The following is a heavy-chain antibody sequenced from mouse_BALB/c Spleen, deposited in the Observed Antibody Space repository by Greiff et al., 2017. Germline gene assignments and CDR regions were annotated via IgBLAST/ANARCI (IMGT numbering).Heavy chain of an antibody. Sequence: VQLQQSGGGLVQPGGSLKLSCAASGFTFSSYGMSWVRQTPDKRLELVATINSNGGSTYYPDSVKGRFTISRDNAKNTLYLQMSSLKSEDTAMYYCARLLRPYYAMDYWGQGTSVTVSS. V-gene: IGHV5-6-3*01. CDR1: GFTFSSYG. J-gene: IGHJ4*01. D-gene: IGHD1-2*01. CDR2: INSNGGST. CDR3: ARLLRPYYAMDY.